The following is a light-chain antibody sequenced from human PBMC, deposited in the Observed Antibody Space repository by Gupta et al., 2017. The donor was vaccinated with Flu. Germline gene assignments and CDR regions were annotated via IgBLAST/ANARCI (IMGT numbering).Light chain of an antibody. CDR1: RSISSW. J-gene: IGKJ1*01. Sequence: DIQMTQSPSTLSASVGDRVTITCRASRSISSWLAWYQQKPGKAPKLLIYKASSLESGVPSRFSGSGSGTEFTLTISSLQPDDFATYYCQQYNSYSWTLGQGTKVEIK. CDR2: KAS. V-gene: IGKV1-5*03. CDR3: QQYNSYSWT.